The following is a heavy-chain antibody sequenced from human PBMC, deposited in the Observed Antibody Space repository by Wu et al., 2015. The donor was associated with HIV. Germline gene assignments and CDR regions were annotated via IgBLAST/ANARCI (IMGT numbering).Heavy chain of an antibody. D-gene: IGHD2-2*01. V-gene: IGHV4-59*11. CDR1: GGSISSHY. J-gene: IGHJ6*03. CDR3: ARDQYACSSTSRYCSYYYYYMDV. CDR2: IYYSGST. Sequence: QVQLQESGPGLVKPSETLSLTCTVSGGSISSHYWSWIRQPPGKGLEWIGYIYYSGSTNYNPSLKSRVTISVDTSKNQFSLKLSSVTAADTAVYYCARDQYACSSTSRYCSYYYYYMDVWGKGTTVTVSS.